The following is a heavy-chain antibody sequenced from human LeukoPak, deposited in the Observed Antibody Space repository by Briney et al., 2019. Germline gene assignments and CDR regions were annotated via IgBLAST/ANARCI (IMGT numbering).Heavy chain of an antibody. Sequence: SETLSLTCAVYGGSFSGYYWSWIRQPPGKGLEWIGEINHSGSTNYNPSLKSRVTISVDTSKNQFSLKLSSVTAADTAVYYCARGPYYYGSGSYCSYWGQGTLVTVSS. V-gene: IGHV4-34*01. CDR1: GGSFSGYY. CDR3: ARGPYYYGSGSYCSY. J-gene: IGHJ4*02. D-gene: IGHD3-10*01. CDR2: INHSGST.